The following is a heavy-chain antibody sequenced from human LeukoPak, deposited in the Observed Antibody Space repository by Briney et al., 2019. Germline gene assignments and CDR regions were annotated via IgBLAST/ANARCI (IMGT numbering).Heavy chain of an antibody. CDR1: GYTFTSYA. J-gene: IGHJ4*02. V-gene: IGHV1-3*01. D-gene: IGHD3-16*01. CDR3: ARDRPGLLGGFDY. Sequence: ASVKVSCKASGYTFTSYAMHWVRQAPGQRLEWMGWINAGNGNTKYSQKFQGRVTITRDTSASTAYMELSSLRSEDTAVYYCARDRPGLLGGFDYWGQGTLVTVSS. CDR2: INAGNGNT.